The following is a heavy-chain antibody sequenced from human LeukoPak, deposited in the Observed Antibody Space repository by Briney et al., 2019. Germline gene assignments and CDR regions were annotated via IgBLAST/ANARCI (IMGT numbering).Heavy chain of an antibody. CDR1: GGSFSGYY. CDR3: ARLIMVRGVIRPDY. J-gene: IGHJ4*02. V-gene: IGHV4-59*08. D-gene: IGHD3-10*01. CDR2: IYYSGST. Sequence: SETLSLTCAVYGGSFSGYYWSWIRQPPGKGLEWIGYIYYSGSTNYNPSLKSRVTISVDTSKNQFSLKLSSMTAADTAVYYCARLIMVRGVIRPDYWGQGTLVTVSS.